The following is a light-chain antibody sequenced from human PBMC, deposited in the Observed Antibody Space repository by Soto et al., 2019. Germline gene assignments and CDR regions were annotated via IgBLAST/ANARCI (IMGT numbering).Light chain of an antibody. J-gene: IGKJ4*01. CDR1: QSISNN. CDR2: GAS. CDR3: QHYVNWPLT. Sequence: ETVMTQSPATLSVSPGERATLSCRASQSISNNLAWYQQKPGQVPRLLIYGASTRATGIPARFSGSGSGTEFTLTISSLQSEDFAVYSCQHYVNWPLTFGGGTKVDIK. V-gene: IGKV3-15*01.